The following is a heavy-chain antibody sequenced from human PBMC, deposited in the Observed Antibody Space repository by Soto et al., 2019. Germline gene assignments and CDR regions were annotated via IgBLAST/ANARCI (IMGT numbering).Heavy chain of an antibody. V-gene: IGHV5-10-1*01. CDR1: GYSFTSYW. J-gene: IGHJ3*02. D-gene: IGHD6-19*01. CDR2: IDPSDSYT. CDR3: ASISRLEIFSDPPDAFDI. Sequence: PGESLKISCKGSGYSFTSYWISWVRQMPGKGLEWMGRIDPSDSYTNYSPSFQGHVTISADKSISTAYLQWSSLKASDTAMYYCASISRLEIFSDPPDAFDIWGQGTMVTVSS.